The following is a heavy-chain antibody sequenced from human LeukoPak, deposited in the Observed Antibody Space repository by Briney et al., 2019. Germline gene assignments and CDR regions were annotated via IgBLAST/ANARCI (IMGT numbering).Heavy chain of an antibody. Sequence: ASVTVSCTASGYTFTGYYMHWVRQAPGQGLEWIGWINPNSGGTNYAQTFHASVTMTKDPSIPTPYIELSRLRSDDTAVYYCARGAGGVRLYFDYWGQGTLVTVSS. V-gene: IGHV1-2*02. CDR3: ARGAGGVRLYFDY. CDR2: INPNSGGT. CDR1: GYTFTGYY. D-gene: IGHD2-8*02. J-gene: IGHJ4*02.